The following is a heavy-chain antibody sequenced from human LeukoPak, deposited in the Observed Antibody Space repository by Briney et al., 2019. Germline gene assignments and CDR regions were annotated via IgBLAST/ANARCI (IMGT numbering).Heavy chain of an antibody. CDR1: GFIFGEYA. CDR2: ISWNSGDI. D-gene: IGHD3-10*01. V-gene: IGHV3-9*01. CDR3: VKGVVRRALYFDY. Sequence: GGSLRLSCAASGFIFGEYAMHWVRQAPGKGLEWVSGISWNSGDIGYADSVKGRFTISRDNAKNSLYLQLNSLRPEDTAFHYCVKGVVRRALYFDYWGQGTLVTVSS. J-gene: IGHJ4*02.